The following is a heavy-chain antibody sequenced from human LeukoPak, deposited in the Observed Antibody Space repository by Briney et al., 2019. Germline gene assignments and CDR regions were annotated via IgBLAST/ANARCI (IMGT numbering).Heavy chain of an antibody. CDR3: ARERGITGYYMDV. CDR2: IYHSGST. V-gene: IGHV4-34*01. D-gene: IGHD1-20*01. J-gene: IGHJ6*03. CDR1: GGSFSGYY. Sequence: SETLSLTCAVYGGSFSGYYWSWIRQPPGKGLEWIGSIYHSGSTYYNPSLKSRVTISVDTSKNQFSLKLSSVTAADTAVYYCARERGITGYYMDVWGKGTTVTVSS.